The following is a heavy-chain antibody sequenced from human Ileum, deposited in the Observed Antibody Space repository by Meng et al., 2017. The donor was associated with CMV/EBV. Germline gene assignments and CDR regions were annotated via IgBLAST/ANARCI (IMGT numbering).Heavy chain of an antibody. CDR3: ARRHYDNYAIDY. J-gene: IGHJ4*02. D-gene: IGHD4-11*01. CDR1: GGSISDGNYY. CDR2: VFIRGTT. Sequence: QVQLQESGPGLLKPSETLSLICTVSGGSISDGNYYWSWIRQSAGKGLEWIGRVFIRGTTNYNPSLKSRVTISLDTSRNQFSLKLVSVTAADTAMYYCARRHYDNYAIDYWGQGTLVTVSS. V-gene: IGHV4-61*02.